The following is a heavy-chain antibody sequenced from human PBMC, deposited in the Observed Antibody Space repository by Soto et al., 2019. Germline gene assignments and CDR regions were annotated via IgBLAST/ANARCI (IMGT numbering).Heavy chain of an antibody. CDR3: AKDIKGEYSSSSLDY. D-gene: IGHD6-6*01. Sequence: GGSLRLSCAASGFTFSSYAMSWVRQAPGKGLEWVSAISGSGGSTYYADSVKGRFTISRDNSKNTLYLQMNSLRAEDTAVYYCAKDIKGEYSSSSLDYWGQGTLVTVSS. CDR2: ISGSGGST. CDR1: GFTFSSYA. J-gene: IGHJ4*02. V-gene: IGHV3-23*01.